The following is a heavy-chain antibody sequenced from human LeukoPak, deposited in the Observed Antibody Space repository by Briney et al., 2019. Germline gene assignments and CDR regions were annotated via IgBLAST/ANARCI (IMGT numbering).Heavy chain of an antibody. CDR1: GFTFNSYA. D-gene: IGHD3-22*01. CDR2: LSGSGADS. Sequence: GGSLRLSCAASGFTFNSYAMNWVRQAPGKGLEWVSSLSGSGADSMYADSVKGRFTISRDNSKNTLYLQMDSLRAEDTAIYYCAKAGGDYYDSSGKLGYYYYMDVWGKGTTVTISS. V-gene: IGHV3-23*01. CDR3: AKAGGDYYDSSGKLGYYYYMDV. J-gene: IGHJ6*03.